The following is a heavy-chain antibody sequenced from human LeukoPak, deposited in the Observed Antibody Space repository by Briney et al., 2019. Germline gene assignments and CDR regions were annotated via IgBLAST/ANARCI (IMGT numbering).Heavy chain of an antibody. V-gene: IGHV4-39*07. CDR1: GGSISSSYY. CDR2: IYYSGSP. CDR3: AGDVMSTALDAFDV. D-gene: IGHD1-1*01. Sequence: PSETLSLTCTVSGGSISSSYYWGWLRQPPGKGPEWIGSIYYSGSPYYNPSLKSRVTISVDTSKNQFSLQLSSVAAADTAVYYCAGDVMSTALDAFDVWGQGTMVTVSS. J-gene: IGHJ3*01.